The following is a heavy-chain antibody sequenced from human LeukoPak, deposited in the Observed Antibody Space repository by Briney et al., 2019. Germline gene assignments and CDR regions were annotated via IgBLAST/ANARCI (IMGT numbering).Heavy chain of an antibody. D-gene: IGHD6-19*01. Sequence: SETLSLTCAVYGGSFSGYYWSWIRQPPGKGLEWIGEINHSGSTNYNPSLKSRVTIPVDTSKNQFSLKLSSVTAADTAVYYCARGQRAVAGYYFDYWGQGTLVTVSS. V-gene: IGHV4-34*01. CDR3: ARGQRAVAGYYFDY. CDR1: GGSFSGYY. CDR2: INHSGST. J-gene: IGHJ4*02.